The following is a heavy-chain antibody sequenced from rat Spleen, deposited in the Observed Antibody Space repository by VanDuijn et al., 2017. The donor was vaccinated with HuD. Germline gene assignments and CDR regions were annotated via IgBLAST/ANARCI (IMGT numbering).Heavy chain of an antibody. D-gene: IGHD1-2*01. Sequence: EVQLVESGGGLVQPGRSLKLSCAVSGFTFSHYYMAWVRQAPTKGLEWVAYISTGGGTTYYRDSVKGRFTISRDDAKSTLYLQMDSLRSEDTATYYCARPDYSRFDYWGQGVMVTVSS. V-gene: IGHV5-27*01. CDR3: ARPDYSRFDY. J-gene: IGHJ2*01. CDR1: GFTFSHYY. CDR2: ISTGGGTT.